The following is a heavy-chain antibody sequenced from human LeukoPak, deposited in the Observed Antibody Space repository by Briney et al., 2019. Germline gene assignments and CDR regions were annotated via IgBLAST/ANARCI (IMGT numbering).Heavy chain of an antibody. Sequence: GGSLRLSCAASEFTVSSNYMSWVRQAPGKGLEWVSVIYSSGTTYNADFVKGRFTISRDNSNNTLYVQMNSLRGEDTAVYYCARVTYGGNSGNRYFDLWGRGTMVTVSP. D-gene: IGHD4-23*01. CDR3: ARVTYGGNSGNRYFDL. CDR2: IYSSGTT. V-gene: IGHV3-66*01. CDR1: EFTVSSNY. J-gene: IGHJ2*01.